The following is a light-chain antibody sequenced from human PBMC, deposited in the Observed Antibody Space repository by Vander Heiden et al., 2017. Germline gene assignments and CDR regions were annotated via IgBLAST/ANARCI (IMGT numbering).Light chain of an antibody. CDR3: SSYTSSSPLV. J-gene: IGLJ2*01. CDR1: SSDVGGYNY. V-gene: IGLV2-14*01. CDR2: EVS. Sequence: QSALTQPASVSGSPGQSITISCTGTSSDVGGYNYVSWYQDHPGKAPKLLIYEVSNRPSGVSNRFSGSKSGNTASLTISGLQAEDEADYYCSSYTSSSPLVFGGGTRLTVL.